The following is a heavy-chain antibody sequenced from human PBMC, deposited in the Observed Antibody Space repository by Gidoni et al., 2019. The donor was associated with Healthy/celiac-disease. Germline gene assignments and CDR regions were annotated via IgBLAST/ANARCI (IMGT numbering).Heavy chain of an antibody. CDR2: IYYSGST. CDR1: GDSISSSSSY. V-gene: IGHV4-39*07. CDR3: ARRWFDP. Sequence: QLQLQELGPGLVTPSATLSLTGTVSGDSISSSSSYWGWIRQPPGKGLEWIGSIYYSGSTYYNPSLKSRVTISVDTSKNQFSLKLSSVTAADTAVYYCARRWFDPWGQGTLVTVSS. J-gene: IGHJ5*02.